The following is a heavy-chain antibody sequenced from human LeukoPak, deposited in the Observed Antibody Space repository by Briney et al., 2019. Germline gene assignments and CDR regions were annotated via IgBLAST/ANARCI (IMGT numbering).Heavy chain of an antibody. V-gene: IGHV3-21*01. CDR3: ARHGDRGGMDV. CDR2: ISSSSSYI. D-gene: IGHD4-17*01. CDR1: GFTVSSNY. J-gene: IGHJ6*02. Sequence: PGGSLRLSCAASGFTVSSNYMSWVRQAPGKGLEWVSSISSSSSYIYYADSVKGRFTISRDNAKNSLYLQMNSLRAEDTAVYYCARHGDRGGMDVWGQGTTVTVSS.